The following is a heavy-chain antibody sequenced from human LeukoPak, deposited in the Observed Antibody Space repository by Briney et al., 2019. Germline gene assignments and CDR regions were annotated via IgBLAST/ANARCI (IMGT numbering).Heavy chain of an antibody. Sequence: GGTLRLSCAASGFTFSRHGMSWVRQAPGKGLEWVSAISGSGGSTYYADSVKGRFTISRDNSKNTLYLQMNSLRAEDTAVYYCAKDIDLGIQLWPPTFDYWGQGTLVTVSS. CDR2: ISGSGGST. V-gene: IGHV3-23*01. J-gene: IGHJ4*02. CDR3: AKDIDLGIQLWPPTFDY. D-gene: IGHD5-18*01. CDR1: GFTFSRHG.